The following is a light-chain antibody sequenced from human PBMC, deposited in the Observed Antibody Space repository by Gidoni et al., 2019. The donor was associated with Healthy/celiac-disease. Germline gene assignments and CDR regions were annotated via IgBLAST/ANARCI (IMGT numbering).Light chain of an antibody. CDR3: AAWDDSLSAFYV. J-gene: IGLJ1*01. Sequence: QSVLTQPPSASGTPGQRVTISCSGSSSNIGSNYVYWYQQLPGTAPKLLIYRNNQRPSGVPDRFSGSKSGTSASLAIRGLRSEDEADYYCAAWDDSLSAFYVFGTGTTVTVL. CDR2: RNN. CDR1: SSNIGSNY. V-gene: IGLV1-47*01.